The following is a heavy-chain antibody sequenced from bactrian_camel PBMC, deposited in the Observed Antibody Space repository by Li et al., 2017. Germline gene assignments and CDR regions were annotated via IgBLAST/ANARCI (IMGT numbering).Heavy chain of an antibody. V-gene: IGHV3S31*01. Sequence: VQLVESGGGSVQGGGSLRLSCAASGFTFSSSAMSWVRRAPGKGLECVSAVNIGGRGTDYSESVKGRFTISRDNAKNTLYLQLNGLNTEDTAMYYCAKLGTRWSEFPYWGQGTQVTVS. CDR2: VNIGGRGT. CDR1: GFTFSSSA. D-gene: IGHD5*01. J-gene: IGHJ4*01. CDR3: AKLGTRWSEFPY.